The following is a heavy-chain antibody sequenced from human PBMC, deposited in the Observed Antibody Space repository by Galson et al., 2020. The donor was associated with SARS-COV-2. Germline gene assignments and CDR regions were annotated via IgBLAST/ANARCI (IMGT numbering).Heavy chain of an antibody. CDR3: ARVGSGSYYTFDY. CDR1: GGSISSSSYY. V-gene: IGHV4-39*01. D-gene: IGHD3-10*01. J-gene: IGHJ4*02. CDR2: IYYSGST. Sequence: ASETLSLTCTVSGGSISSSSYYWGWIRQPPGKGLEWIGSIYYSGSTYYNPSLKSRVTISVDTSKNQFSLKLSSVTAADTAVYYCARVGSGSYYTFDYWGQGTLVTVSS.